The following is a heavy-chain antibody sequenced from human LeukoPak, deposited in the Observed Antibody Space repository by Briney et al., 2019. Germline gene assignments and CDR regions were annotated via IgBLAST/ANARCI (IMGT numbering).Heavy chain of an antibody. D-gene: IGHD5-18*01. Sequence: KPSETLSLTCTVSGDSITTYYWSWIRQPPGKGLEWIGYIYYSGSTNYNPSLKSRVTMSVDTSKNQFSLKLSSVTAADTAVYYCARDVHTAMVTGNWFDPWGQGTLVTVSS. V-gene: IGHV4-59*12. CDR1: GDSITTYY. CDR3: ARDVHTAMVTGNWFDP. CDR2: IYYSGST. J-gene: IGHJ5*02.